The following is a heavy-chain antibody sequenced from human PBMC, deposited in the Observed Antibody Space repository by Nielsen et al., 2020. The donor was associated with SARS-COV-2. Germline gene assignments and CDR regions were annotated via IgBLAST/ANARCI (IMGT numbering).Heavy chain of an antibody. CDR1: GFTFGDYA. CDR2: IRSKAYGGTT. D-gene: IGHD2-8*01. CDR3: TREPMYLAKRGY. J-gene: IGHJ4*02. V-gene: IGHV3-49*03. Sequence: GESLKISCTASGFTFGDYAMSWFRQAPGKGLEWVGFIRSKAYGGTTEYAASVKGRFAISRDDSKSIAYLQMNSLKTEDTAVYYCTREPMYLAKRGYWGQGTLVTVSS.